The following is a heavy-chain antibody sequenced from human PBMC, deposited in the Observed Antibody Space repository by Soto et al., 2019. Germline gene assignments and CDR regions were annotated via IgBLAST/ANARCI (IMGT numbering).Heavy chain of an antibody. D-gene: IGHD3-16*01. V-gene: IGHV3-15*07. CDR1: GFTFSNAW. Sequence: GGSLRLSCAASGFTFSNAWMNWARQAPGKGLEWVGRIKSKTDGGTTDYAAPVKGRFTISRDDSKNTLYLQMNSLKTEDTAVYYCTPTRSHWAAPLGYYYGMDVWGQGTTVTVSS. CDR3: TPTRSHWAAPLGYYYGMDV. CDR2: IKSKTDGGTT. J-gene: IGHJ6*02.